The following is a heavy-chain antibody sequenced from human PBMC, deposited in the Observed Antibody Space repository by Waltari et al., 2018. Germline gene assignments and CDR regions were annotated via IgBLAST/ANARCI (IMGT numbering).Heavy chain of an antibody. CDR3: ARIGSSPYYYYYYMDV. CDR1: GASIHTKHFY. D-gene: IGHD6-6*01. CDR2: IYYNGIT. V-gene: IGHV4-39*01. Sequence: QLQLQESGPGLVKPTATLSLSCPVSGASIHTKHFYWGWIRQPPGKGRQWIGSIYYNGITFYNPSLKSRVTISVDTSQNQFSLKLSSVTAADTAVYYCARIGSSPYYYYYYMDVWGKGTTVTVSS. J-gene: IGHJ6*03.